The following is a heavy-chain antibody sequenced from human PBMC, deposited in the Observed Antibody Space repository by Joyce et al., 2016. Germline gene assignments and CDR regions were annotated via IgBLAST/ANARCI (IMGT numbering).Heavy chain of an antibody. V-gene: IGHV3-33*01. CDR2: IWSDGSNK. J-gene: IGHJ4*02. CDR3: ARDPHHTGYGLFDF. CDR1: GFTFSTHA. Sequence: QVQLVESGGGVVQPGRSLRLSCAASGFTFSTHAMHWVRQSPGKGLEWVAIIWSDGSNKFYADSGKGRFAITRDNSKNELYLQMNSLRVEDTAVYYCARDPHHTGYGLFDFWGQGTLVTVSS. D-gene: IGHD5-12*01.